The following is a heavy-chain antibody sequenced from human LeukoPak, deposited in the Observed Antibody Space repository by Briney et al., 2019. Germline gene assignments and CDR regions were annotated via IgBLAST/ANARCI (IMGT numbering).Heavy chain of an antibody. J-gene: IGHJ4*02. CDR3: AKDVVGQQWLENY. Sequence: GGSLRLSCAASGFTFSTYGLHWVRQAPGKGLEWVAFIQYDGSEIYYADSVRGRFTISRDNSRNTLYLQMNSLRPEDAAVYYCAKDVVGQQWLENYWGQGTLVTVSS. V-gene: IGHV3-30*02. CDR2: IQYDGSEI. CDR1: GFTFSTYG. D-gene: IGHD6-19*01.